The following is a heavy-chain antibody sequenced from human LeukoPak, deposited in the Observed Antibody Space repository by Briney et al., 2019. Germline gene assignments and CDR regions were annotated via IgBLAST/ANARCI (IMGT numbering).Heavy chain of an antibody. Sequence: PSQTLSLTCTVSGGSISSGGYYWSWIRQPPGKGLEWIGYMYQSGSSYYNPSLRGRVTISGDTSKNQFSLKLSSVTAADTAVYYCARVRPAAMIFQHWGQGTLVTVSS. J-gene: IGHJ1*01. CDR3: ARVRPAAMIFQH. V-gene: IGHV4-30-2*01. CDR2: MYQSGSS. CDR1: GGSISSGGYY. D-gene: IGHD2-2*01.